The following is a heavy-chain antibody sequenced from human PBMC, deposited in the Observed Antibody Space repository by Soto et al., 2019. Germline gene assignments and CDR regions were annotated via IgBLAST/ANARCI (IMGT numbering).Heavy chain of an antibody. V-gene: IGHV3-33*01. J-gene: IGHJ6*02. CDR3: ARASYSSSSLAGDV. CDR1: GFTFSSYG. Sequence: QVQLVESGGGVVQPGRSLRLSCAASGFTFSSYGMHWVRQAPGKGLEWVAVIWYDGSNKYYADSVKGRFTISRDNSKNTLYLQMNSLRAEDTAVYYCARASYSSSSLAGDVWGQGTTVTVS. CDR2: IWYDGSNK. D-gene: IGHD6-6*01.